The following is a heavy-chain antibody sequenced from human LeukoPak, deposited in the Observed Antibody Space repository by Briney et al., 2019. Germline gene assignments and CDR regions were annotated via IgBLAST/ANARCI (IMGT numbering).Heavy chain of an antibody. D-gene: IGHD3-3*01. CDR3: ARGGGIFGVLTTAHYYGMDV. CDR2: INPIFRTS. J-gene: IGHJ6*02. Sequence: SVHVSCKASGGTFRSSAISWVRQAPGQGLEWMGGINPIFRTSNYAQKFEGKVTITADESTSTAYMELSSLKSEDTAVYYCARGGGIFGVLTTAHYYGMDVWGQGTTVIVAS. V-gene: IGHV1-69*13. CDR1: GGTFRSSA.